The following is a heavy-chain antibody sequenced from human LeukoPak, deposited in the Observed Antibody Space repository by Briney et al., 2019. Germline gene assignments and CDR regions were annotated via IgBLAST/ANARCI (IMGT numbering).Heavy chain of an antibody. CDR2: IYYSGNT. CDR1: GVSISSSNSY. D-gene: IGHD2-2*01. CDR3: ARALGPYCSSTSCRIYYYYYMDV. V-gene: IGHV4-39*07. J-gene: IGHJ6*03. Sequence: KTSETLSLTCTVSGVSISSSNSYWGWIRQPPGKGLEWIGSIYYSGNTYYNASLKSQVSISIDTSKNQFSLKLSSVTAADTAVYYCARALGPYCSSTSCRIYYYYYMDVWGKGTTVTVSS.